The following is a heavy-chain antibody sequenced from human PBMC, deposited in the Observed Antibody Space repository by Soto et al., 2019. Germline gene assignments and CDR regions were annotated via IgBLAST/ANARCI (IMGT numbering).Heavy chain of an antibody. CDR3: ARGRAARYRETNDY. V-gene: IGHV3-30-3*01. J-gene: IGHJ4*02. Sequence: GGSLRLSCAASGFTFSSYAMHWVRQAPGKGLEWVAVISYDGSNKYYADSVKGRFTISRDNSKNTLYLQMNSLRAEDTAVYYCARGRAARYRETNDYWGQGTLVTVSS. D-gene: IGHD6-6*01. CDR1: GFTFSSYA. CDR2: ISYDGSNK.